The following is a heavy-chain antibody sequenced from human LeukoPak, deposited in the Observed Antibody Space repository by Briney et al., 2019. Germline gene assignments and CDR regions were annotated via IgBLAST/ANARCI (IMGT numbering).Heavy chain of an antibody. CDR2: IYTSGST. J-gene: IGHJ3*02. Sequence: SETLSLTCTVSGGSISSYYWSWIRQPAGKGLEWIGRIYTSGSTNYNPSLKSRVTMSVDTSKNQFSLKLSSVTAADTAAYHCAREVDYYDSSGYYSDAFDIWGQGTMVTVSS. CDR3: AREVDYYDSSGYYSDAFDI. D-gene: IGHD3-22*01. CDR1: GGSISSYY. V-gene: IGHV4-4*07.